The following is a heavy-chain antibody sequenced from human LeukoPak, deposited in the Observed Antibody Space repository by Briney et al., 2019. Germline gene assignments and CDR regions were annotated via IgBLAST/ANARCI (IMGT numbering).Heavy chain of an antibody. CDR3: ASLPSWSANIVVVPAAIDY. V-gene: IGHV4-39*01. D-gene: IGHD2-2*01. Sequence: PSETLSLTCTVSGGSISSSSYYWGWIRQPPGKGLEWIGSIYYSGSTYYNPSLKSRVTISVDTSKNQFSLKLSSVTAADTAVYYCASLPSWSANIVVVPAAIDYWGQGTLVTVSS. CDR2: IYYSGST. CDR1: GGSISSSSYY. J-gene: IGHJ4*02.